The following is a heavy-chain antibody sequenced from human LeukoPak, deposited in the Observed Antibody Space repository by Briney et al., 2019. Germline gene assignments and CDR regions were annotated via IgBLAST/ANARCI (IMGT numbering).Heavy chain of an antibody. CDR2: IIPIFGTA. CDR1: GGTFSSYA. V-gene: IGHV1-69*13. CDR3: ARSTPHCSSTSCYYY. D-gene: IGHD2-2*01. Sequence: GASVKVSCKASGGTFSSYAISWVRQAPGQGLEWMGGIIPIFGTANYAQKFQGRVTITADESTSTAYMELSSLRSEDTAVYYCARSTPHCSSTSCYYYWGQGTLVTVSS. J-gene: IGHJ4*02.